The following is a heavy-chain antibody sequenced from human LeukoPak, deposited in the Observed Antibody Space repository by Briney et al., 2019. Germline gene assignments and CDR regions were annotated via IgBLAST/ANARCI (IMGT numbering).Heavy chain of an antibody. D-gene: IGHD3-22*01. CDR2: INPSGGST. J-gene: IGHJ5*02. CDR3: ARADSGGDSSGYKWFDP. CDR1: GYTFSSYY. V-gene: IGHV1-46*01. Sequence: ASVKVSCKASGYTFSSYYMHWVRQAPGQGLEWMGIINPSGGSTSYAQKFQGRVTMTRDTSTSTVYMELGSLRSEDTAVYYCARADSGGDSSGYKWFDPWGQGTLVTVSS.